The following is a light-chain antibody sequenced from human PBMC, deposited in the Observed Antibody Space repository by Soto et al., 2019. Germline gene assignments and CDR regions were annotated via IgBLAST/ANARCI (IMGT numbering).Light chain of an antibody. Sequence: QSALTQPPSASGSPGQSVTISCTGTSSDVGGYNYVSWYQQHPGKAPKLMIYEVSKRPSGVPDRFSGSKSGNTASLTVSGLXXEXEXXXYCSXYAGSNIVVFGGGTKLTVL. CDR3: SXYAGSNIVV. J-gene: IGLJ2*01. V-gene: IGLV2-8*01. CDR2: EVS. CDR1: SSDVGGYNY.